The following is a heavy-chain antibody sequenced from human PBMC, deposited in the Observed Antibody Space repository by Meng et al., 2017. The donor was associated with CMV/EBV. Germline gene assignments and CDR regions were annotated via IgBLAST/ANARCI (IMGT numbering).Heavy chain of an antibody. CDR2: ISGSGGST. D-gene: IGHD2-2*01. CDR3: AKDAHIVVVPAALYY. V-gene: IGHV3-23*01. CDR1: GFTFSDYY. J-gene: IGHJ4*02. Sequence: GESLKISCAASGFTFSDYYMSWVRQAPGKGLEWVSAISGSGGSTYYADSVKGRFTISRDNSKNTLYLQMNSLRAEDTAVYYCAKDAHIVVVPAALYYWGQGTLVTVSS.